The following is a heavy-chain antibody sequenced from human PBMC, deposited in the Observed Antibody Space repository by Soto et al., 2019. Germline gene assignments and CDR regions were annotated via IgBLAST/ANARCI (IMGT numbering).Heavy chain of an antibody. D-gene: IGHD3-22*01. CDR1: GGSFSGYY. CDR3: ARVSGYYLGYFDY. CDR2: INHSGST. V-gene: IGHV4-34*01. Sequence: PSETLSLTCAVYGGSFSGYYWSWIRQPPGKGLEWIGEINHSGSTNYNPSLKSRVTISVDTSKNQFSLKLSSVTAADTAVYYCARVSGYYLGYFDYWGQGTLVTVSS. J-gene: IGHJ4*02.